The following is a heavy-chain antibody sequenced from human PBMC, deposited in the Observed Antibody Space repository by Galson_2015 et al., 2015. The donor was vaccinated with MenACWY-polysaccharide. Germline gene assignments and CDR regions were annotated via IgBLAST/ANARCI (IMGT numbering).Heavy chain of an antibody. J-gene: IGHJ4*02. CDR3: ASRGVVTPYSLDY. D-gene: IGHD2-15*01. Sequence: SLRLSCAASGFSFSSYSMTWVRQAPGKGLEWLSYITPTGDPKMYADSMKGRFTISRDNAKNSLYLQMNNLRAEDTAVYYCASRGVVTPYSLDYWGQGTLVSVSS. CDR1: GFSFSSYS. CDR2: ITPTGDPK. V-gene: IGHV3-48*01.